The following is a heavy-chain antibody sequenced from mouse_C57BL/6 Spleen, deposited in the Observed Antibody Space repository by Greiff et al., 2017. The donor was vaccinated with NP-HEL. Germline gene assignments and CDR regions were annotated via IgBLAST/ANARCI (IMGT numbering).Heavy chain of an antibody. CDR3: ASVYYYGSSPYFDV. J-gene: IGHJ1*03. Sequence: VQLQQSGAELVKPGASVKMSCKASGYTFTSYWITWVKQRPGQGLEWIGDIYPGSGSTNYNEKFKSKATLTVDTSSSTAYMQLSSLTSEDSAVYFCASVYYYGSSPYFDVWGTGTTVTVSS. CDR2: IYPGSGST. V-gene: IGHV1-55*01. D-gene: IGHD1-1*01. CDR1: GYTFTSYW.